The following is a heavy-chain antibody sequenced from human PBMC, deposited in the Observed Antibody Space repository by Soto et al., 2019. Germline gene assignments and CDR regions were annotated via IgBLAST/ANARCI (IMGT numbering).Heavy chain of an antibody. CDR2: ISGSGGTS. J-gene: IGHJ2*01. D-gene: IGHD5-12*01. CDR3: AKDGSGQWLVTSMDWYFDL. Sequence: WGSLRLSCAASGFPFSNYAMSLVRQTPGKGLEWVSGISGSGGTSYYADSVERRFTISRDNSKNTLYLQIDSLRVEDTAVFYCAKDGSGQWLVTSMDWYFDLWGRDNMVPVSS. CDR1: GFPFSNYA. V-gene: IGHV3-23*01.